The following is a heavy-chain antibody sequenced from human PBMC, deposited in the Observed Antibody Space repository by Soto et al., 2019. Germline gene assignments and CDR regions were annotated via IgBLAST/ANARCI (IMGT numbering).Heavy chain of an antibody. Sequence: EVQLLESGGGLVQPGGSLRLSCAASGFTFSSYAMSWVRQAPGKGLEWVSVISGSGDSTYYADSVMGRFTISIDNSMTTLYLQKNSLRAEDTAVYYCAKDRDGAAAGPTKFYGMDVWGQGTTVTVSS. CDR2: ISGSGDST. V-gene: IGHV3-23*01. CDR3: AKDRDGAAAGPTKFYGMDV. CDR1: GFTFSSYA. J-gene: IGHJ6*02. D-gene: IGHD6-13*01.